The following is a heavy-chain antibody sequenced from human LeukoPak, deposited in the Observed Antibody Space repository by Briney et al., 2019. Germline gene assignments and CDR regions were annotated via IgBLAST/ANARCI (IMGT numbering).Heavy chain of an antibody. J-gene: IGHJ5*02. CDR3: AKGSGYYTYNWFDP. CDR1: GFIFRSYG. Sequence: GGSLRLSCAASGFIFRSYGMHWVRQAPGKGLEWVAFIRYDGTNKYYADSVRGRFTISRDDSTNTVYLEMNSLRGEDTAVYYCAKGSGYYTYNWFDPWGQGTLVTVSS. D-gene: IGHD3-3*01. V-gene: IGHV3-30*02. CDR2: IRYDGTNK.